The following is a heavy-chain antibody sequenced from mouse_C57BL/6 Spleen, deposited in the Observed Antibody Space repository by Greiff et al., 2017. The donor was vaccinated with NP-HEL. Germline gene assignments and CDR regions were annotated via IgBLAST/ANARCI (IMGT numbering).Heavy chain of an antibody. CDR3: ARVGNYYYGSTYWYFDV. CDR1: GYTFTSYW. J-gene: IGHJ1*03. CDR2: IDPSDSYT. V-gene: IGHV1-69*01. D-gene: IGHD1-1*01. Sequence: QVQLQQPGAELVMPGASVKLSCKASGYTFTSYWMHWVKQRPGQGLEWIGEIDPSDSYTNYNQKFKGKSTLTVDKSSSTAYMQLSSLTSEDSAVDYCARVGNYYYGSTYWYFDVWGTGTTVTVSS.